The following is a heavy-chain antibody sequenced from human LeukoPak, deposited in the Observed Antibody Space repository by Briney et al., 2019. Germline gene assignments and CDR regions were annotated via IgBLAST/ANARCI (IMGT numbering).Heavy chain of an antibody. CDR3: ARGSSGSYFQFIDY. V-gene: IGHV3-48*01. CDR2: ISSSGSTI. D-gene: IGHD1-26*01. CDR1: GFTFSNAW. Sequence: GGSLRLSCAASGFTFSNAWMSWVRQAPGKGLEWVSYISSSGSTIYYADSVKGRFTISRDNAQNSLYLQMNSLRAEDTAVYYCARGSSGSYFQFIDYWGQGTLVTVSS. J-gene: IGHJ4*02.